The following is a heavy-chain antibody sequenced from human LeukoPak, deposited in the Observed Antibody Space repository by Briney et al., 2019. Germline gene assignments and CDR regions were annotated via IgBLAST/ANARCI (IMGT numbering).Heavy chain of an antibody. J-gene: IGHJ5*02. CDR2: IHYDGTNE. V-gene: IGHV3-30*02. Sequence: GGSLRLSCAASGFTFSSYGMHWVRQAPGKGLEWVAFIHYDGTNEYYADSVKGRFTISRDNFKNTLSLQMNGLRVEDTALYYCVNSGFDPWGQGTLVTVSS. CDR3: VNSGFDP. CDR1: GFTFSSYG. D-gene: IGHD3-10*01.